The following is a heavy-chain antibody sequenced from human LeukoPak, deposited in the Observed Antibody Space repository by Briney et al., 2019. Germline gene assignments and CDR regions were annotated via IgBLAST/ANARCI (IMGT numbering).Heavy chain of an antibody. D-gene: IGHD3-10*01. Sequence: PGRSLRLSCLTSGFSFGGYGMSWVRQAPGKGLEWIAFIPRNSTGETIEYAASVRGRYTISRDDSKRIAYLQMNNLKTEDTAVYYRTSVLPWFGGVLSPGALDFWGQGTMVTVSS. CDR3: TSVLPWFGGVLSPGALDF. CDR1: GFSFGGYG. J-gene: IGHJ3*01. V-gene: IGHV3-49*04. CDR2: IPRNSTGETI.